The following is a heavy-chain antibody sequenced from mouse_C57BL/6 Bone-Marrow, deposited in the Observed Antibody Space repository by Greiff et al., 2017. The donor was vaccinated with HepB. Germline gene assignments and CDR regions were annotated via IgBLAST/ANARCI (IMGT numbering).Heavy chain of an antibody. V-gene: IGHV14-4*01. D-gene: IGHD2-1*01. Sequence: EVQLQQSGAELVRPGASVKLSCTASGFNIKDDYMHWVKQRPEQGLEWIGWLDPENGDTEYASKFQGKATITADTSSNTAYLQLSSLTSEDTAVYYCTTYAYGNPFDYWGQGTTLTVSS. CDR1: GFNIKDDY. J-gene: IGHJ2*01. CDR2: LDPENGDT. CDR3: TTYAYGNPFDY.